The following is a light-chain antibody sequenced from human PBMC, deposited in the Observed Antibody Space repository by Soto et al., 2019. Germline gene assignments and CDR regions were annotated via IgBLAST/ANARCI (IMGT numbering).Light chain of an antibody. CDR1: QSVSSN. V-gene: IGKV3-15*01. CDR3: QQYNNWPHT. Sequence: EIVMTQSPATLSVSPGERATPSCRASQSVSSNLAWYQQKPGQAPRLLIYDTSARATGIPARFSGSGSGTEFTLTISSLQSEDFAVHYCQQYNNWPHTFGQGTKV. J-gene: IGKJ1*01. CDR2: DTS.